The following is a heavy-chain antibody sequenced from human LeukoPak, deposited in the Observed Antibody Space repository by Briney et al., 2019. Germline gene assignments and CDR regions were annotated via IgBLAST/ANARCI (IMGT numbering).Heavy chain of an antibody. D-gene: IGHD1/OR15-1a*01. Sequence: AGSLRLSCAASGFTFSSYAMSWVRQAAGKGLEWVSAISGSGGSTYYADSVKGRFTISRDNSKNTLYLQMNSLRAEDTAVYYCAKVEQRFPYFDYWGQGTLVTVSS. J-gene: IGHJ4*02. CDR3: AKVEQRFPYFDY. CDR2: ISGSGGST. CDR1: GFTFSSYA. V-gene: IGHV3-23*01.